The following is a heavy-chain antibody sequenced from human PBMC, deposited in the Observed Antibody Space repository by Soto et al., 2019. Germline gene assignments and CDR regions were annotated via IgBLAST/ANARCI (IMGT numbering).Heavy chain of an antibody. CDR3: ARDLPGGNFWSGYYYYYGMDV. V-gene: IGHV3-30-3*01. CDR1: GFTFSSYA. D-gene: IGHD3-3*01. J-gene: IGHJ6*02. Sequence: SLRLSCAASGFTFSSYAMHWVRQAPGKGLEWVAVISYDGSNKYYADSVKGRFTISRDNSKNTLYLQMNSLRAEDTAVYYCARDLPGGNFWSGYYYYYGMDVWGQGTTVTVSS. CDR2: ISYDGSNK.